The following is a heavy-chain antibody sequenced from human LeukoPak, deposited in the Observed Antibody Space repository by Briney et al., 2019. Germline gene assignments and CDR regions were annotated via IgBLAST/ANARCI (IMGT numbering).Heavy chain of an antibody. D-gene: IGHD2/OR15-2a*01. CDR2: IYPGDSDT. J-gene: IGHJ6*04. V-gene: IGHV5-51*01. CDR3: ARHIPSTGPGEYYMDV. Sequence: GESLKISCKGSGYSFTSYWIGWVRQMPGKGLEWMGIIYPGDSDTRYSPSFQGQVTISADKSISTAYLQWSSLKASDTAMYYCARHIPSTGPGEYYMDVWGRGTTVIVS. CDR1: GYSFTSYW.